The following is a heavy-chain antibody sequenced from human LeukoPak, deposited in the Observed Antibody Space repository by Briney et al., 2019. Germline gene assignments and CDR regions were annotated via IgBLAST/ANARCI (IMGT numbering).Heavy chain of an antibody. J-gene: IGHJ4*02. Sequence: SETLSLTCTVSGVSISSYYWSWIRQPPGKGLEWIGYIYYSGSTNYNPSLKSRVTISVDTSKNQFSLKLSSVTAADTAVYYCARDSHRDSSMGGFDYWGQGTLVTVSS. D-gene: IGHD6-13*01. CDR2: IYYSGST. CDR1: GVSISSYY. CDR3: ARDSHRDSSMGGFDY. V-gene: IGHV4-59*01.